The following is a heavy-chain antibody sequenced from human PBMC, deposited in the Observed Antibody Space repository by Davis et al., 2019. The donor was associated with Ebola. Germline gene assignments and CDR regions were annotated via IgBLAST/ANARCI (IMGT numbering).Heavy chain of an antibody. Sequence: GESLKISCAASGFTFGSYAMDWVRQSPGKGLEWVSAITGGSTYTYYADSVKGRFTISRDNSKNTLYLQMNSLRAEDTAVYYCAKFVSYALVYMDGWGKGTTVTVSS. CDR2: ITGGSTYT. CDR1: GFTFGSYA. D-gene: IGHD2-2*01. J-gene: IGHJ6*03. V-gene: IGHV3-23*01. CDR3: AKFVSYALVYMDG.